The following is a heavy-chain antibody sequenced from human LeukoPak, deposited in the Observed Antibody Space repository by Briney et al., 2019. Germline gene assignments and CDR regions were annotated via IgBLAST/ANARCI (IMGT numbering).Heavy chain of an antibody. D-gene: IGHD3-22*01. CDR3: ARDYDSSGYYFDY. V-gene: IGHV1-2*06. CDR2: INPNSGGT. Sequence: GASVKVSCKASGYTFTGYYMHWVRQAPGQGLEWMGRINPNSGGTSYAQKFQGRVTMTRDTSISTAYMELSRLRSDDTAVYYCARDYDSSGYYFDYWGQGTLVTVSS. CDR1: GYTFTGYY. J-gene: IGHJ4*02.